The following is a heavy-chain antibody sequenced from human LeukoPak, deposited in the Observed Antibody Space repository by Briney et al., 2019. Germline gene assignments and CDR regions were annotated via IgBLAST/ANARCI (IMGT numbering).Heavy chain of an antibody. CDR2: IYYSGST. D-gene: IGHD3-3*01. Sequence: KPSETLSLTCTVSGGSISSYYWSWIRQPAGKGLEWVGYIYYSGSTNYNPSLKSRVTISVDTSKNQFSLKLSSVTAADTAVYYCASNYYDFWSGYYRNPDYYYYMDVWGKGTTVTVSS. CDR1: GGSISSYY. V-gene: IGHV4-59*01. J-gene: IGHJ6*03. CDR3: ASNYYDFWSGYYRNPDYYYYMDV.